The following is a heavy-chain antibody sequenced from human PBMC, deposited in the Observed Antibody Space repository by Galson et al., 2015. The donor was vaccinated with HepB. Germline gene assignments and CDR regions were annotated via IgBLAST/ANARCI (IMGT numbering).Heavy chain of an antibody. D-gene: IGHD6-13*01. CDR3: ARDIAAAGVVFDS. CDR2: ISAYNGDT. J-gene: IGHJ4*02. CDR1: GYTFTNHY. Sequence: SVKVSCKASGYTFTNHYINWVRQAPGQGLEWMGWISAYNGDTNYAQNLQGRVTMTTDTSTSTAYTELRSLRSDDTAVYFCARDIAAAGVVFDSWGQGTLVTVSS. V-gene: IGHV1-18*04.